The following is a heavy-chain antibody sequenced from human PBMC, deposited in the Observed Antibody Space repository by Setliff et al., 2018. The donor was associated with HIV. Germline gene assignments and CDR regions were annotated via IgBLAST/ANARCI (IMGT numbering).Heavy chain of an antibody. D-gene: IGHD1-26*01. Sequence: ETLSLTCAVYGGSFSGYYWSWIRQPPGKGMEWIGEINHSGSTNYKPSLKSRVTISVDMSKNQVSLKVSSVTAADTAVYYCARGHGVYSGSYLAVYFDYWGQGTLVTVSS. CDR3: ARGHGVYSGSYLAVYFDY. V-gene: IGHV4-34*01. J-gene: IGHJ4*02. CDR2: INHSGST. CDR1: GGSFSGYY.